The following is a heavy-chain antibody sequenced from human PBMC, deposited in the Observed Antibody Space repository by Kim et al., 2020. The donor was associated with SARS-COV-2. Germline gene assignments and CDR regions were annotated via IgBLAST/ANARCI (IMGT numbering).Heavy chain of an antibody. J-gene: IGHJ4*02. CDR1: GGSISSYY. CDR3: ARVKYLTMIPD. D-gene: IGHD3-22*01. CDR2: IYYSGST. V-gene: IGHV4-59*01. Sequence: SETLSLTCTVSGGSISSYYWSWIRQPPGKGLEWIGYIYYSGSTNYNPSLKSRVTISVDTSKNQFSLKLSSVTAADTAVYYCARVKYLTMIPDWGQGTLVTVSS.